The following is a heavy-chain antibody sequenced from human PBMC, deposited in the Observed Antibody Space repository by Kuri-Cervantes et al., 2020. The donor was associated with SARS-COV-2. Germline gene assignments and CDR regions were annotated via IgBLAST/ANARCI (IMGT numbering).Heavy chain of an antibody. CDR1: GFTFSSYS. Sequence: GESLKISCAASGFTFSSYSMNWVRQAPGKGLEWVSSISSSSSYIYCADSVKGRFTISRDNAKNSLYLQMNSLRAEDTAVYYCARDFEAAAGIYYFDYWGQGTLVTVSS. J-gene: IGHJ4*02. CDR2: ISSSSSYI. CDR3: ARDFEAAAGIYYFDY. D-gene: IGHD6-13*01. V-gene: IGHV3-21*01.